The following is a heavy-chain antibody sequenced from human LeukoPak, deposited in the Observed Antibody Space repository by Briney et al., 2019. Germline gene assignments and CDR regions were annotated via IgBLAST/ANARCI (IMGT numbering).Heavy chain of an antibody. CDR3: AREYSTSSEGDYGAY. CDR1: VASITTYY. J-gene: IGHJ4*02. CDR2: IYHSGST. Sequence: SQTLSLTRTVSVASITTYYWTWIRQPPGKGLEWIGDIYHSGSTNYNPSLKSRVTISLDTSRNQFSLRLSSVTAAGTAVYFCAREYSTSSEGDYGAYWGQGYLVTVSS. V-gene: IGHV4-59*01. D-gene: IGHD6-6*01.